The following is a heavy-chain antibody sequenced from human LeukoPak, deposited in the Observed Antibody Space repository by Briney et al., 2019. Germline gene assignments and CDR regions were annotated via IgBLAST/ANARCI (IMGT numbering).Heavy chain of an antibody. Sequence: PGGSLRLSCAASGFAFSSYGMSGVRQAPGKGPGWGSAISNSVGSLYHTDSVKGRFTISRDNFKNTLYLQMNSLRAEDTALYYCAKARGSSWYEFDCWGQGTLVTVSP. V-gene: IGHV3-23*01. CDR1: GFAFSSYG. CDR2: ISNSVGSL. CDR3: AKARGSSWYEFDC. D-gene: IGHD6-13*01. J-gene: IGHJ4*02.